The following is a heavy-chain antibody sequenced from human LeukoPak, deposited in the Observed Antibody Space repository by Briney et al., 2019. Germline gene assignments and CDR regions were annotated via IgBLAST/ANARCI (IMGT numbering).Heavy chain of an antibody. V-gene: IGHV1-2*02. CDR3: AGDSSGFYYGYNWFDP. D-gene: IGHD3-22*01. CDR2: INPNSGGT. Sequence: ASVKVSCKASGYTFTGYYMHWVRQAPGQGLEWMGWINPNSGGTNYTQKFQGRVTMTRDTSISTAYMELSRLRSDDTAVYYCAGDSSGFYYGYNWFDPRGQGTLVTVSS. CDR1: GYTFTGYY. J-gene: IGHJ5*02.